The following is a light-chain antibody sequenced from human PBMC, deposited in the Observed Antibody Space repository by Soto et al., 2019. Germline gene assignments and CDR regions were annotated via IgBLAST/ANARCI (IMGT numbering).Light chain of an antibody. CDR2: ATS. CDR3: QQSDSTGTWT. J-gene: IGKJ1*01. V-gene: IGKV1-39*01. Sequence: DIQMTQSPSSLSASVGDRVTITCRASQSISSYLNWHQQKPGKAPKLLIYATSSLQSGVPSRFSGSGSGTDFTLTISSLQPEDFATYYCQQSDSTGTWTFGQGTKVEIK. CDR1: QSISSY.